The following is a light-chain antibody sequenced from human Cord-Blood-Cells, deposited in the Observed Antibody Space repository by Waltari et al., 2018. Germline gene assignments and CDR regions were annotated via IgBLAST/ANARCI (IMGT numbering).Light chain of an antibody. J-gene: IGLJ3*02. Sequence: QSVLTQPPSASGTPGQRVTISCSGSSSNIGSNPVNWYQQLPGTAPKLLIYSNDQRTSGVPDRFSGSKSGTSASLAISGLQSEDEADYYCAAWDDSLNGWVFGGGTKLTVL. V-gene: IGLV1-44*01. CDR1: SSNIGSNP. CDR2: SND. CDR3: AAWDDSLNGWV.